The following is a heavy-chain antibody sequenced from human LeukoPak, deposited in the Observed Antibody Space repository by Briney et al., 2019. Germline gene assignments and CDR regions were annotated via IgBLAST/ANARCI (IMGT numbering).Heavy chain of an antibody. CDR2: INPNSGGT. CDR1: GYTFTGYY. CDR3: ARVPLTGTPGTKYYYYGMDV. Sequence: ASVKVSCKASGYTFTGYYMHWVRQAPGQGLEWIGWINPNSGGTNYAQKFQGRVTMTRDTSISTACMELSRLRSDDTAVYYCARVPLTGTPGTKYYYYGMDVWGQGTTVTVSS. D-gene: IGHD1-7*01. J-gene: IGHJ6*02. V-gene: IGHV1-2*02.